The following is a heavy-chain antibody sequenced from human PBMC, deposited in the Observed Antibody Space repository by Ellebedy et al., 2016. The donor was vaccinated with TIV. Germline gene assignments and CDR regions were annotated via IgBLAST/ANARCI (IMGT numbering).Heavy chain of an antibody. CDR2: IFTDGTT. V-gene: IGHV3-66*01. J-gene: IGHJ3*01. D-gene: IGHD6-13*01. CDR1: ELTVSSNY. Sequence: GESLKISCAASELTVSSNYMSWVRQAPGKGLEWVSVIFTDGTTYYADSVKGRFTISRDNSKNTRYLQMSSLRAEDTAVYYCARETFNDVDLKVWGIFDFWGQGTVVTVSS. CDR3: ARETFNDVDLKVWGIFDF.